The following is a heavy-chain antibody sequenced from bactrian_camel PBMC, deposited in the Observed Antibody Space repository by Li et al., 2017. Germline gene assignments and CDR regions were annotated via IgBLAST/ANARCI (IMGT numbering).Heavy chain of an antibody. CDR2: INRAGGEI. J-gene: IGHJ4*01. D-gene: IGHD6*01. CDR1: GFTFSSYA. Sequence: DVQLVESGGGLVQPGGSLRLSCAASGFTFSSYAVSWVRQAPGKGLEWLAAINRAGGEIVYADSVKGRFTISRDNAKRTVYLQMNSLLPEDTGVYYCTADPYAVVAGSRTCVGESSRGTQVTVS. V-gene: IGHV3S40*01.